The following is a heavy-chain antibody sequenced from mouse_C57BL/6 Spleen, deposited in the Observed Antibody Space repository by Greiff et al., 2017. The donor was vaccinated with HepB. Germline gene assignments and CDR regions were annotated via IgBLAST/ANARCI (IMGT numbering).Heavy chain of an antibody. V-gene: IGHV1-26*01. D-gene: IGHD4-1*02. J-gene: IGHJ3*01. CDR3: ASSNWDEAY. CDR2: INPNNGGT. CDR1: GYTFTDYY. Sequence: EVQLQQSGPELVKPGASVKISCKASGYTFTDYYMNWVKQSRGKSLEWIGDINPNNGGTSYNQKFKGKATLTVDKSSSTAYMELRSLTSEDSAVYYCASSNWDEAYWGQGTLVTVSA.